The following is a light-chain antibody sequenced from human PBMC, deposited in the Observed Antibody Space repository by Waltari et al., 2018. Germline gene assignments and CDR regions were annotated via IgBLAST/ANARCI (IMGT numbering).Light chain of an antibody. CDR2: SKN. Sequence: QSVVTQPPAASGTPGQRVTISCSGSTSNIGSTIVTWYQQVPGTGPKLLIHSKNQRPSGVPDRFSASKSGTSASLAINGLQSEDEADYYCATWDDSLNGVVFGGGTKLTVL. CDR1: TSNIGSTI. J-gene: IGLJ2*01. V-gene: IGLV1-44*01. CDR3: ATWDDSLNGVV.